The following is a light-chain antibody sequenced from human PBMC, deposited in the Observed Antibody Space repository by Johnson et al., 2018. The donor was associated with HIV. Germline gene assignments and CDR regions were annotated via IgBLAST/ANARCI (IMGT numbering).Light chain of an antibody. Sequence: QSVLTQPPSVSAAPGQKVTIPCSGSSSNIGNNYASWYQQVPGTAPKLLIYDNHTRPSGIPDRFSGSKSGTSATLGITGLQNGDEADYYCGTWDNSLSAGVFGTGTKVTVL. CDR3: GTWDNSLSAGV. CDR1: SSNIGNNY. J-gene: IGLJ1*01. CDR2: DNH. V-gene: IGLV1-51*01.